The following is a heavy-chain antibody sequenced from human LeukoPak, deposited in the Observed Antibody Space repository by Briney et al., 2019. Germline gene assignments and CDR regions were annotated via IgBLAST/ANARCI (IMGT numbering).Heavy chain of an antibody. V-gene: IGHV3-7*01. CDR2: IKEDGSDK. J-gene: IGHJ4*02. D-gene: IGHD6-6*01. Sequence: GSLRLSCAASGFTFRTYWMSWVRQAPGKGLECVAYIKEDGSDKNYVDSVKGRFTISRDNAKSSLYLQMNSLRVEDTAVYYCVRGTRSNSFWGQGTQVTVSS. CDR3: VRGTRSNSF. CDR1: GFTFRTYW.